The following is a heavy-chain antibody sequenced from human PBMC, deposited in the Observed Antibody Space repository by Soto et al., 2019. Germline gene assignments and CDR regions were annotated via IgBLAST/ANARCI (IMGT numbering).Heavy chain of an antibody. D-gene: IGHD6-19*01. J-gene: IGHJ4*02. CDR2: IIPILGTT. Sequence: SVKVSCKASGGTFSRYAINWVRQAPGQGLEWMGGIIPILGTTNYAQKFQGRVTITADESTSTGNMELSSLSSEDTAVYYCARARAGAAVAHTGFEFWGQGTMVTVSS. V-gene: IGHV1-69*13. CDR1: GGTFSRYA. CDR3: ARARAGAAVAHTGFEF.